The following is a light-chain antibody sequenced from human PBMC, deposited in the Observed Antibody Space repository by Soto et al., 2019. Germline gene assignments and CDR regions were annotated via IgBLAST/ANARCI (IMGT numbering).Light chain of an antibody. Sequence: QSALTQPASVSGSPGQSITISCTATSSDAGNYKYVSWYQQYPGKAPKLIIYEVRNRPSRVSSRFSGSKSGNTASLTISGLQAEDEADYYCSSYTTSNTWIFGGGTQLTVL. V-gene: IGLV2-14*01. CDR1: SSDAGNYKY. CDR3: SSYTTSNTWI. J-gene: IGLJ2*01. CDR2: EVR.